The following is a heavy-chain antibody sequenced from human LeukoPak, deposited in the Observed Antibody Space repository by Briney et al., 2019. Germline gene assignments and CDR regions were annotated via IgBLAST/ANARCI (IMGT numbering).Heavy chain of an antibody. CDR2: IYYSGNT. Sequence: SETLSLTCTVSGGSISSGGYYWSWIRQHPGTGLEWIGYIYYSGNTHYNPSLKSRVTISVDTSKSQFSLKLSSVTAADTAVYYCARYNYVWGSYANFDYWGQGTLVTVSS. V-gene: IGHV4-31*03. D-gene: IGHD3-16*01. CDR3: ARYNYVWGSYANFDY. J-gene: IGHJ4*02. CDR1: GGSISSGGYY.